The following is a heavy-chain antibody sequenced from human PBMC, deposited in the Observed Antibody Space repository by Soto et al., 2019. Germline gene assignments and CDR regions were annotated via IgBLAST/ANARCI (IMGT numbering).Heavy chain of an antibody. CDR1: GGTFSSYA. V-gene: IGHV1-69*06. CDR3: ARGRPEVDYGDYFDY. D-gene: IGHD4-17*01. Sequence: SVKVSCKASGGTFSSYAISWVRQAPGQGLEWMGGIIPIFGTANYAQKFQGRVTITADKSTSTAYMELSSLRSEDTAVYYCARGRPEVDYGDYFDYWGQGTLVTVSS. J-gene: IGHJ4*02. CDR2: IIPIFGTA.